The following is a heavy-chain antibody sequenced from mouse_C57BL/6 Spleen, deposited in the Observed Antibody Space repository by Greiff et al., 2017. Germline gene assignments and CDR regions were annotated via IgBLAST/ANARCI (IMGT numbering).Heavy chain of an antibody. CDR3: ARRRGYYGSSYNYAMDY. CDR2: IDPSDSYT. D-gene: IGHD1-1*01. Sequence: QVQLKQPGAELVRPGTSVKLSCKASGYTFTSYWMHWVNQRPGQGLEWIGVIDPSDSYTNYNQKFKGKATLTVDTSSSTAYMQLSSLTSEDSAVYYCARRRGYYGSSYNYAMDYWGQGTSVTVSS. CDR1: GYTFTSYW. J-gene: IGHJ4*01. V-gene: IGHV1-59*01.